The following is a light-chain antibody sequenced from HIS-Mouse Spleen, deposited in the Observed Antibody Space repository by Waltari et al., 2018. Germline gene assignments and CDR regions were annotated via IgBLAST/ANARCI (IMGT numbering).Light chain of an antibody. Sequence: DIQMTQSPSSLSASVGHRVPITCQASQDMSNYLNWYQQKPGKAPKLLIYDASNLETGVPSRFSGSGSGTDFTFTISSLQPEDIATYYCQQYDNPTWTFGQGTKVEIK. V-gene: IGKV1-33*01. J-gene: IGKJ1*01. CDR2: DAS. CDR3: QQYDNPTWT. CDR1: QDMSNY.